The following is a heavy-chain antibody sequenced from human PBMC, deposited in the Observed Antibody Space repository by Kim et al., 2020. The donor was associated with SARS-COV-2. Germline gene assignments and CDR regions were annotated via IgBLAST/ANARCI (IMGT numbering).Heavy chain of an antibody. V-gene: IGHV1-69*13. Sequence: SVKVSCTASGGTFSSNAINWVRQAPGEGLEWMGGIIPMFGTAQYAQKFHGRVTITADESTSTVYMELSSLRSEDTAVYFCAREQDVGVVIYALVYWGQGTLVTVSS. CDR1: GGTFSSNA. D-gene: IGHD3-3*01. J-gene: IGHJ4*02. CDR3: AREQDVGVVIYALVY. CDR2: IIPMFGTA.